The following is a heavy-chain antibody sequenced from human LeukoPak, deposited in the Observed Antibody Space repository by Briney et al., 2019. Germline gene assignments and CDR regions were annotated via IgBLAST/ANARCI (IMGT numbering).Heavy chain of an antibody. V-gene: IGHV3-48*04. D-gene: IGHD2-15*01. CDR1: GFTFSSYS. CDR3: AREREDIVVVVAATPTGYFDL. CDR2: ISSSSSTI. J-gene: IGHJ2*01. Sequence: GGSLRLSCAASGFTFSSYSMNWVRQAPGKGLEWVSHISSSSSTIYYADSVKGRFTISRDNAKNSLYLQMNSLRAEDTAVYYCAREREDIVVVVAATPTGYFDLWGRGTLVTVSS.